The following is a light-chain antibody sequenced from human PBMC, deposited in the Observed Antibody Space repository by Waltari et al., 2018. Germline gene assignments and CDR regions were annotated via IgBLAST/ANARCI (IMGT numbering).Light chain of an antibody. CDR1: SRDVGAYKS. J-gene: IGLJ1*01. CDR2: DFR. V-gene: IGLV2-8*01. CDR3: SSYTGSNTHV. Sequence: QSGLTQPPSASGSPGQSVIISCTGTSRDVGAYKSVSWYQQRPSNAPKLSIYDFRQRPSGVPFRFSSSKSGNTASLTVSALQAEDEADYYCSSYTGSNTHVFGIETKVTVL.